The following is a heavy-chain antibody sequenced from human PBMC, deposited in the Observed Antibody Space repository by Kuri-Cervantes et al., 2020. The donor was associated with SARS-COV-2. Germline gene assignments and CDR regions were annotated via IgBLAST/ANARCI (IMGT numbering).Heavy chain of an antibody. D-gene: IGHD6-19*01. Sequence: GESLKISCAASGFTFSGHWIHWVRQAPGKGLVWVSRINPDGSYTNNADSVKGRFTLSRDNAKNMLFLQMNSLRAEDTAVYYCARSTRQWLAPDFDYWGQGTLGTVSS. CDR2: INPDGSYT. CDR3: ARSTRQWLAPDFDY. CDR1: GFTFSGHW. J-gene: IGHJ4*02. V-gene: IGHV3-74*01.